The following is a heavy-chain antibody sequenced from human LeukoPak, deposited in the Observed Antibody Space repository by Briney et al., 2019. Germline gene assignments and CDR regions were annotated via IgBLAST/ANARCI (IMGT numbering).Heavy chain of an antibody. CDR1: GFTFRSYA. J-gene: IGHJ4*02. CDR3: ANPPDGRDVYNYFDY. V-gene: IGHV3-23*01. D-gene: IGHD5-24*01. CDR2: ISGSGGST. Sequence: PGGSLRLSCAGSGFTFRSYAMCWVRQGPGPGLELVSAISGSGGSTYYAASVKGRFTISRDNSKNTLYLKLNSLRVEDTAVYYCANPPDGRDVYNYFDYWGQGTPVTVSS.